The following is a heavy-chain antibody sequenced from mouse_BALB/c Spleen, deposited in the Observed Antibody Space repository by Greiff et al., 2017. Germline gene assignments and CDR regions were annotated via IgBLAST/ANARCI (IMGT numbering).Heavy chain of an antibody. D-gene: IGHD2-3*01. CDR3: ARSVGGGYWTY. CDR1: GYTFTSYT. CDR2: INPSSGYT. Sequence: VQLQQSAAELARPGASVKMSCKASGYTFTSYTMHWVKQRPGQGVEWIGYINPSSGYTEYNQKFKDKTTLTADKSSSTAYMQLSSLTSEDSAVYYCARSVGGGYWTYWGQGTLVTVSA. V-gene: IGHV1-4*02. J-gene: IGHJ3*01.